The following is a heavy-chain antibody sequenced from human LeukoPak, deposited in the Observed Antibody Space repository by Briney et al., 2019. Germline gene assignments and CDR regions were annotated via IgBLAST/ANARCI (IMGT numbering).Heavy chain of an antibody. V-gene: IGHV4-34*01. CDR2: INHSGST. D-gene: IGHD1-14*01. CDR3: ARPRGRKGPFDY. J-gene: IGHJ4*02. Sequence: SETLSLTCAVYGGSFSGYYWSWIRQPPGKGLEWIGEINHSGSTNYNPSLKSRVTISVDTSKNQFSLKLSSVTAADTAVYYCARPRGRKGPFDYWGQGTLVTVSS. CDR1: GGSFSGYY.